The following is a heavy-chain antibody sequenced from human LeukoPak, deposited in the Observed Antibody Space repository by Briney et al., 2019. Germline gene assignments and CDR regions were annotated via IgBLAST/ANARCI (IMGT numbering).Heavy chain of an antibody. CDR1: RFTFRSFG. CDR2: IRDDGSNK. D-gene: IGHD3-10*01. J-gene: IGHJ6*03. CDR3: AKDPSNYGSGFMDV. Sequence: GGSLRLSCAASRFTFRSFGIHWVRQAPGKGLEWVAFIRDDGSNKYYADSVKGRFTISRDNSKNTLFLQMNSLRAEDTAVYYCAKDPSNYGSGFMDVWGKGTTVTVSS. V-gene: IGHV3-30*02.